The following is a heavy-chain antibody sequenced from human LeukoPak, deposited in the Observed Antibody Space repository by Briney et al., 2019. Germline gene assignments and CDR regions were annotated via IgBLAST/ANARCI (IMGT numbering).Heavy chain of an antibody. J-gene: IGHJ6*03. D-gene: IGHD2-15*01. CDR3: ASSGLFAATDAYYYYYYMDV. CDR1: GGTFSSYA. CDR2: IIPIFGTA. V-gene: IGHV1-69*05. Sequence: SVKVSCKXSGGTFSSYAISWVRQAPGQGLEWMGGIIPIFGTANYAQKFQGRVTITTDESTSTAYMELSSLRSEDTAVYYCASSGLFAATDAYYYYYYMDVWGKGTTVTVSS.